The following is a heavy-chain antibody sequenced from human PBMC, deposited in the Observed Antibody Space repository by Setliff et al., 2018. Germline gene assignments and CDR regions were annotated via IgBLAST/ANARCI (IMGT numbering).Heavy chain of an antibody. CDR2: INPSGGST. D-gene: IGHD3-3*01. CDR3: ARENTAKNFWGEYSDY. CDR1: GYTFTSYV. V-gene: IGHV1-46*01. Sequence: GASVKVSCKASGYTFTSYVMHWVRQAPGQGLEWMGIINPSGGSTSYAQKFQGRVKMTRDTSTNTVYMQLNSLRCEDRAVYYCARENTAKNFWGEYSDYGGQGTLVTVSS. J-gene: IGHJ4*02.